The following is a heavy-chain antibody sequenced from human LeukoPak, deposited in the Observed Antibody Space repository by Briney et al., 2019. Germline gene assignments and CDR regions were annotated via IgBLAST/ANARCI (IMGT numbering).Heavy chain of an antibody. J-gene: IGHJ3*01. Sequence: ASVKVSCKASENTFTNYYMHWVRQAPGQGLEWLGIINPNGGRTAYAQNFQGRVSMTRDTSTTTVYMELSSLRSDDTAVYYCARDMSTAVTPISYAFDVWGQGTMVTVSS. CDR2: INPNGGRT. V-gene: IGHV1-46*01. D-gene: IGHD4-23*01. CDR3: ARDMSTAVTPISYAFDV. CDR1: ENTFTNYY.